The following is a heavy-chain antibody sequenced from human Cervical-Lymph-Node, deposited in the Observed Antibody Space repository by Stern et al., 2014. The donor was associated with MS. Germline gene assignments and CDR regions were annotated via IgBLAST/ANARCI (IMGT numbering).Heavy chain of an antibody. CDR3: VRGLRGSYPFDY. V-gene: IGHV3-30*03. J-gene: IGHJ4*02. Sequence: VQLVQSGGGVVQPEGSLRLSCAASGFAFNSYGMHWVRQAPGKGLEWGTVISYDGSKKFYADSVKGRFTISRDNSENTLYLQMNSLRPEDTAVYYCVRGLRGSYPFDYWGQGTLVTVSS. CDR2: ISYDGSKK. CDR1: GFAFNSYG. D-gene: IGHD3-10*01.